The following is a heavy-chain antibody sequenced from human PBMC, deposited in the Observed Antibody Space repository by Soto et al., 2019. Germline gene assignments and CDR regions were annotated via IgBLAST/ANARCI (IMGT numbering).Heavy chain of an antibody. V-gene: IGHV1-18*01. CDR1: GYTFTSYG. CDR2: ISAYNGNT. Sequence: QVQLVQSGAEVKKPGASVKVSCKASGYTFTSYGISWVRQAPGQGLEWMGWISAYNGNTNYAQKLQGRVTMTTDTSTSTGYMELRRLRSDDTPVYYCARDRVYCGGDCYTSYYYYGMDVWGQGTTVTVSS. D-gene: IGHD2-21*02. CDR3: ARDRVYCGGDCYTSYYYYGMDV. J-gene: IGHJ6*02.